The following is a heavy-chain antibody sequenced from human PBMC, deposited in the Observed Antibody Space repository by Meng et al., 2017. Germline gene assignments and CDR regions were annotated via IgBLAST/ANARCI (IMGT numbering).Heavy chain of an antibody. V-gene: IGHV1-69*06. CDR3: AGRGGHDAFDI. Sequence: GGSLRLSCKASGGTFSSYAISWVRQAPGQGLEWMGGIIPIFGTANYAQKFQGRVTITADKSTSTAYMELSSLRSEDTAVYYCAGRGGHDAFDIWGQGTMVTVSS. D-gene: IGHD1-26*01. CDR1: GGTFSSYA. J-gene: IGHJ3*02. CDR2: IIPIFGTA.